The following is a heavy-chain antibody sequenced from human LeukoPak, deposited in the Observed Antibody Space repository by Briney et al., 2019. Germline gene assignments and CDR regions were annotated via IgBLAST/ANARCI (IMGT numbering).Heavy chain of an antibody. V-gene: IGHV3-7*01. CDR2: IKQDGSEK. J-gene: IGHJ4*02. D-gene: IGHD2-21*02. CDR3: AREMVVTAKGFDY. Sequence: PGGSLRLSCVASGFTFSSSSMSWVRQAPGKGLEWVANIKQDGSEKNYVDSVKGRFTISRDNAENSLYLQMNSLRAEDTAVYYCAREMVVTAKGFDYWGQGTLVTVSS. CDR1: GFTFSSSS.